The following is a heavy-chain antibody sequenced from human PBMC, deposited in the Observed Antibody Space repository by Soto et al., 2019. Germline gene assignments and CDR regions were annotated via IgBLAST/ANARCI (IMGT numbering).Heavy chain of an antibody. CDR2: IGYDGSKQ. CDR3: ARDVPGTTLVRDG. V-gene: IGHV3-33*01. Sequence: QVQLVESGGGVVQPGRSRRLSCAASGFSFTTYGMHWVRQAPGKGLEWVAVIGYDGSKQYYADSVKGRFTISRDNSKHTLYLQMHSLRAEDTAVYDCARDVPGTTLVRDGWGQGTTVTVSS. D-gene: IGHD1-1*01. CDR1: GFSFTTYG. J-gene: IGHJ6*02.